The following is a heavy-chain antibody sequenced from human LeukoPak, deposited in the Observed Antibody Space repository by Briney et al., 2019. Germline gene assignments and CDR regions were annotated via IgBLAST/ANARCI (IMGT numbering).Heavy chain of an antibody. Sequence: SVKVSCKASGGTFSSYAISWVRQAPGQGLEWMGGIIPIFGTANYAQKFQGRVTITADKSTSTAYMELSSLRSEDTAVYYCARVGYCSSTSCYAYYYYMDVWGKGTTVTVSS. V-gene: IGHV1-69*06. CDR2: IIPIFGTA. D-gene: IGHD2-2*03. CDR3: ARVGYCSSTSCYAYYYYMDV. J-gene: IGHJ6*03. CDR1: GGTFSSYA.